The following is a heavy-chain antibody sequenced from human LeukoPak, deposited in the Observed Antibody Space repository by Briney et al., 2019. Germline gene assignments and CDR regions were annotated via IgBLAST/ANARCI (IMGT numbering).Heavy chain of an antibody. CDR2: ISAYNGNT. CDR3: ARHDSSGYYNWFDP. Sequence: ASVKVSCKASGYTFTSYGISWVRQAPGQGLEWMGWISAYNGNTNYAQKLQGRVTMTTDTSTSTAYMEPRSLRSDDTAVYYCARHDSSGYYNWFDPWGQGTLVTVSS. CDR1: GYTFTSYG. J-gene: IGHJ5*02. V-gene: IGHV1-18*01. D-gene: IGHD3-22*01.